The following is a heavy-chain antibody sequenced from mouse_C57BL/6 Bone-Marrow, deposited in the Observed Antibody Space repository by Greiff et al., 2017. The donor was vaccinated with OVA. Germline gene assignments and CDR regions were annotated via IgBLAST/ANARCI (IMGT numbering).Heavy chain of an antibody. D-gene: IGHD2-2*01. CDR2: IYPGSGST. Sequence: VQLQQPGAELVKPGASVKMSCKASGYTFTSYWITWVKQRPGQGLEWIGDIYPGSGSTNYNEKFKSKATLTVDTSSSTAYMQLSSLTSEDSAVYYCARKGVGVKAWFAYWGQGTLVTVSA. V-gene: IGHV1-55*01. CDR3: ARKGVGVKAWFAY. CDR1: GYTFTSYW. J-gene: IGHJ3*01.